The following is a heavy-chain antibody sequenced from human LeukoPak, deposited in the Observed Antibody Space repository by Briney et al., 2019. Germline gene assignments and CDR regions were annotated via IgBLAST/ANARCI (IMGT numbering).Heavy chain of an antibody. CDR1: GFTFSNAW. J-gene: IGHJ4*02. D-gene: IGHD3-16*02. CDR3: AKDPVYYVWGSYREGGYFDY. Sequence: PGGSLRLSCAASGFTFSNAWMSWVRQAPGKGLEWVGRIKSKTDGGTTDYAAPVKGRFTISRDDSKNTLYLQMNSLRAEDTAVYYCAKDPVYYVWGSYREGGYFDYWGQGTLVTVSS. V-gene: IGHV3-15*01. CDR2: IKSKTDGGTT.